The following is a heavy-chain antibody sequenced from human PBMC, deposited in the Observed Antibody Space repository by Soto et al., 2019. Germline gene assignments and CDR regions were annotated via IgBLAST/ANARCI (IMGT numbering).Heavy chain of an antibody. J-gene: IGHJ4*02. D-gene: IGHD3-22*01. CDR2: IYYSGST. CDR3: ARDLDSSGYHRD. CDR1: GGSISSYY. V-gene: IGHV4-59*01. Sequence: PSETLSLTCTVSGGSISSYYWSWIRQPPGKGLEWIGYIYYSGSTNYNPSLKSRVTISVDTSKNQFSLKLSSVTAADTAVYYCARDLDSSGYHRDWGQGTLVTV.